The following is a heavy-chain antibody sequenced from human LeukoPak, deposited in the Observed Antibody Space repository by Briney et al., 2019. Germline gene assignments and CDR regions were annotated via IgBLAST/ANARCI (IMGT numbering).Heavy chain of an antibody. J-gene: IGHJ4*02. Sequence: SETLSLTCADYGGSFSGYYWSWLRQPPGKGLEWIGEINHSGSTNYNPSLKSRVTISVDTSKNQFSLKLSSVTAADTAVYYCARQLRRGFDYWGEGTLVSVSS. V-gene: IGHV4-34*01. D-gene: IGHD2-21*01. CDR2: INHSGST. CDR1: GGSFSGYY. CDR3: ARQLRRGFDY.